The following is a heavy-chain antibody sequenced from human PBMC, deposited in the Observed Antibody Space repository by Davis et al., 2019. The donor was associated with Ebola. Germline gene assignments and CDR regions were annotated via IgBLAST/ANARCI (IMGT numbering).Heavy chain of an antibody. CDR1: GYTFTSYG. J-gene: IGHJ4*02. CDR3: ARVGDYSSSWYGVDY. D-gene: IGHD6-13*01. V-gene: IGHV1-18*01. CDR2: ISAYNGNT. Sequence: ASVKVSCKASGYTFTSYGISWVRQAPGQGLEWMGWISAYNGNTNYAQKLQGRVTMTTDTSTSTAYMELRSLRSDDTAVYYCARVGDYSSSWYGVDYWGQGTLVTVSS.